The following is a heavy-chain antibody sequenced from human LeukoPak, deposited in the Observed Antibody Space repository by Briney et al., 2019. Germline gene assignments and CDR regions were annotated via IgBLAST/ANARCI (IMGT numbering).Heavy chain of an antibody. CDR3: STGSGHAFDI. J-gene: IGHJ3*02. V-gene: IGHV3-20*04. Sequence: PGWSLRLSCAASGFTLVDHGMSWVRQGPGKGLEWVAGITWEDVTKGYADSVKGRFTISRDNAKNTLYVQMNSLRAEDTAVYYCSTGSGHAFDIWGRGTMVTVSS. D-gene: IGHD3-10*01. CDR1: GFTLVDHG. CDR2: ITWEDVTK.